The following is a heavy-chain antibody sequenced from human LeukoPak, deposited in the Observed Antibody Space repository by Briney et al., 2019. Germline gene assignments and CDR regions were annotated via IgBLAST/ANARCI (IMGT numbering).Heavy chain of an antibody. CDR2: IYSGGST. J-gene: IGHJ3*02. V-gene: IGHV3-53*01. D-gene: IGHD1-14*01. CDR3: ARVTGDAFDI. CDR1: GFTVSSNY. Sequence: PGGSLRLSCAASGFTVSSNYMSWVRQAPGKGLEWVSVIYSGGSTDYAESVKARFTISRDNSKNTLYLQMNSLRAEDTAVYYCARVTGDAFDIWGQGAMVTVSS.